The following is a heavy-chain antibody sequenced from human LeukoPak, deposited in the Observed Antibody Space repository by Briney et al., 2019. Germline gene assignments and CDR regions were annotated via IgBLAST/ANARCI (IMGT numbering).Heavy chain of an antibody. J-gene: IGHJ6*02. CDR1: GGSISSGGYS. D-gene: IGHD5-18*01. CDR3: ARAHSGYSYGRGYYGMDV. CDR2: IYHSGST. Sequence: SQTLSLTCAVSGGSISSGGYSWSWIRQPPGKGLEWIGYIYHSGSTYYNPSLKSRVTMSVDTSKNQFSLKLSSVTAADTAVYYCARAHSGYSYGRGYYGMDVWGQGTTVTVSS. V-gene: IGHV4-30-2*01.